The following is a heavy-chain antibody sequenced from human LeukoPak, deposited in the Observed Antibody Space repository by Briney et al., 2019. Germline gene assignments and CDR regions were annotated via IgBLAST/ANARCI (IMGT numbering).Heavy chain of an antibody. J-gene: IGHJ4*02. Sequence: GGSLRLSCAASGFTFSSYWMTWVRQAPGKGLEWVASIKQDGSEKYYVDSVKGRFTISRDNAKSSLYLQMNSLRAEDTAVYYCARTQWLRFNSDYWGQGTLVTVSS. D-gene: IGHD5-12*01. CDR2: IKQDGSEK. CDR1: GFTFSSYW. V-gene: IGHV3-7*03. CDR3: ARTQWLRFNSDY.